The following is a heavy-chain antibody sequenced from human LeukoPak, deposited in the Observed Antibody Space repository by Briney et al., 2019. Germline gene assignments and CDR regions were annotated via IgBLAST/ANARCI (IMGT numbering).Heavy chain of an antibody. CDR1: GFTFSSYA. CDR2: ISGSGGST. J-gene: IGHJ4*02. CDR3: AKAPYYYDSSGYGN. Sequence: GGSLRPSCAASGFTFSSYAMSWVRQAPGKGLEWVSAISGSGGSTYYADSVKGRFTISRDNSKNTLYLQMNSLRAEDTAVYYCAKAPYYYDSSGYGNWGQGTLVTVSS. V-gene: IGHV3-23*01. D-gene: IGHD3-22*01.